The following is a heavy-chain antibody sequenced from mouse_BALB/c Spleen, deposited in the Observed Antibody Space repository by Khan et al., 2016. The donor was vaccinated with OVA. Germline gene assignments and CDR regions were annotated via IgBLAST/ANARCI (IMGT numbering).Heavy chain of an antibody. J-gene: IGHJ3*01. CDR1: GYTFTSYT. CDR2: INPSNGYT. Sequence: QVQLKESGAELARPGASVKMSCKASGYTFTSYTIHWIKLRPGQGLEWIGYINPSNGYTNYNQKLKDKATLTSDKASTTAYKQLSSLTSDDSAVYNCGRARAYYRNDGWFAYGGQGTLVTVAA. V-gene: IGHV1-4*01. D-gene: IGHD2-14*01. CDR3: GRARAYYRNDGWFAY.